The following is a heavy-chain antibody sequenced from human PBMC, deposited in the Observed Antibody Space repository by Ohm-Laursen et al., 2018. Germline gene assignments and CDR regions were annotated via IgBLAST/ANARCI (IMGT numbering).Heavy chain of an antibody. CDR1: GGSISSYY. Sequence: GTLSLTCTVSGGSISSYYWTWIRQPPGKGLEWIGYIYYSGSTNYNPSLKSRVTISVDTSKNQFSLKLSSVTAADTAVYYCARGTISAFDIWGQGTMVTVSS. CDR2: IYYSGST. J-gene: IGHJ3*02. CDR3: ARGTISAFDI. D-gene: IGHD4/OR15-4a*01. V-gene: IGHV4-59*01.